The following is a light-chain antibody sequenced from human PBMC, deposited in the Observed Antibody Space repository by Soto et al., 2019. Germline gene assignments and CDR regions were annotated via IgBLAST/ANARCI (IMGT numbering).Light chain of an antibody. CDR2: FGS. J-gene: IGKJ5*01. V-gene: IGKV2-28*01. Sequence: EIVMTQSPLTLPVTPVEPASISFMSSQILLYNNTYNYLDWYVQKPGQSPQLLIYFGSNRAPGVPDRFSGSGSGTDFTLKINRVEAEDVGTYYCMQALQSLTFGQGTRLEIK. CDR1: QILLYNNTYNY. CDR3: MQALQSLT.